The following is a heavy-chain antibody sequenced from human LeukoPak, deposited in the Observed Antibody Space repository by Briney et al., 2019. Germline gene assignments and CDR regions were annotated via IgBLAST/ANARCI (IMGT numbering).Heavy chain of an antibody. Sequence: GGSLRLSCAVSGSTFSNYWMHWVRQAPGKGLVWVSRINTDGSDTSYVDSVRGRFTVSRDNAKNTLYLQMNSLRSEDTAVYYCARRGEDGFGYRYWGQGTLVTVSS. CDR1: GSTFSNYW. J-gene: IGHJ4*02. D-gene: IGHD5-12*01. CDR2: INTDGSDT. V-gene: IGHV3-74*01. CDR3: ARRGEDGFGYRY.